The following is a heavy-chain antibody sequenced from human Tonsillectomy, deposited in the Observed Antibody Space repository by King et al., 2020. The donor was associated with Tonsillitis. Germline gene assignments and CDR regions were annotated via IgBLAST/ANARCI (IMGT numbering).Heavy chain of an antibody. CDR1: GCSISSGYY. V-gene: IGHV4-38-2*02. Sequence: LQLQESGPGLVKPSETLSLTCTVSGCSISSGYYWGWIRQPPGKGLEWIGSIYHSGSTYYNPSLKSRGTITVDTSKNQSSLKLSSVTAADTAVYYCARVYSGAYYVDYWGQGTLVTVSS. CDR2: IYHSGST. CDR3: ARVYSGAYYVDY. D-gene: IGHD6-25*01. J-gene: IGHJ4*02.